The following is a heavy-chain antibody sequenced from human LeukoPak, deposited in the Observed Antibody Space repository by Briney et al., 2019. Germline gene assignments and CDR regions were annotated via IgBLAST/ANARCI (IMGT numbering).Heavy chain of an antibody. Sequence: SQTLSLTCAISGDSVSRNSAAWNWIRQSPSRGLEWLGRTYYKSKWYNDYAVSVKSRITINPDTSKNQFSLQLKSVIPEDTAVYYCARAPIVGATHIDYWGQGTLVTVSS. CDR3: ARAPIVGATHIDY. CDR1: GDSVSRNSAA. J-gene: IGHJ4*02. D-gene: IGHD1-26*01. V-gene: IGHV6-1*01. CDR2: TYYKSKWYN.